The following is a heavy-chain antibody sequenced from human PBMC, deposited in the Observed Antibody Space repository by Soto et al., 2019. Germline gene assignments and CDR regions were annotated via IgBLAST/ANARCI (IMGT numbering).Heavy chain of an antibody. V-gene: IGHV3-33*01. J-gene: IGHJ4*02. Sequence: PWGCLRLCCAACSLTVRSYGMHWVRKAQGKGLEWVAVIWYDGSNKYYADSVKGRFTISRDNSKNTLYLQMNSLRAEDTAVYYCTGDRYDYVWGSYCYTPFDYWGQGTLVTVSS. D-gene: IGHD3-16*02. CDR1: SLTVRSYG. CDR3: TGDRYDYVWGSYCYTPFDY. CDR2: IWYDGSNK.